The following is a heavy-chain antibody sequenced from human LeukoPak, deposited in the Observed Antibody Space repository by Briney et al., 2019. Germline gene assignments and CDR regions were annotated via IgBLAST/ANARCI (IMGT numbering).Heavy chain of an antibody. D-gene: IGHD3-3*02. V-gene: IGHV1-24*01. Sequence: ASVNVSFKASGGTFSSYAISWVRQAPGKGLEWMGGFDPEDGETIYAQKFQGRVTMTEDTSTDTAYMELSSLRSEDTAVYYCASLRSSIFDYWGQGTLVTVSS. J-gene: IGHJ4*02. CDR1: GGTFSSYA. CDR3: ASLRSSIFDY. CDR2: FDPEDGET.